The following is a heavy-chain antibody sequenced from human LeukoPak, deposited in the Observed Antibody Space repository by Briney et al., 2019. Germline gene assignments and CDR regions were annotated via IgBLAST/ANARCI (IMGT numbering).Heavy chain of an antibody. D-gene: IGHD6-13*01. V-gene: IGHV4-61*02. J-gene: IGHJ4*02. Sequence: TLSLTCTVSGGSISSGSYYWSWIRQPAGKGLEWIGRIYTSGSTNYNPSLKSRVTISVDTSKNQFSLKLSSVTAADTAVYYCARDTLIAAFDYWGQGTLVTVSS. CDR3: ARDTLIAAFDY. CDR1: GGSISSGSYY. CDR2: IYTSGST.